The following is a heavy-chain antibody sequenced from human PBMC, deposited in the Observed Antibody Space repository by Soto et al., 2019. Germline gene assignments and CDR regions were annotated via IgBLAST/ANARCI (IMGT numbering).Heavy chain of an antibody. D-gene: IGHD3-9*01. CDR3: TRERPLRYFDWPHLPYYGMDV. V-gene: IGHV3-49*04. CDR1: GFTFGDYA. CDR2: IRSKAYGGTT. Sequence: GGSLRLSCTASGFTFGDYAMSWVRQAPGKGLEWVGFIRSKAYGGTTEYAASVKGRFTISRDDSKSIAYLQMNGLKTEDTAVYYCTRERPLRYFDWPHLPYYGMDVWGQGTTVTVSS. J-gene: IGHJ6*02.